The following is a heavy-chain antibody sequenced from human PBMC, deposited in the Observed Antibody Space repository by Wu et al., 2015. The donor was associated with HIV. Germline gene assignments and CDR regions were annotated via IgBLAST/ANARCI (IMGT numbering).Heavy chain of an antibody. D-gene: IGHD1-7*01. CDR2: INPIGGST. J-gene: IGHJ3*01. CDR1: GYTFTDYF. V-gene: IGHV1-46*01. Sequence: QVQLVQSGAEVKKPGASVKVSCKASGYTFTDYFMHWVRQTPGQGFEWMGIINPIGGSTRVAQKFQGRLTLTEDPSTNTLYMELSSLTYDDTAVYYCAKTDWKYADNMGSYGAFDVWGQGTMVTVSS. CDR3: AKTDWKYADNMGSYGAFDV.